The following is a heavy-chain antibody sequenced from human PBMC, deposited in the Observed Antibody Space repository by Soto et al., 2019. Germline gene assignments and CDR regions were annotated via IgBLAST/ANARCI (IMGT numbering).Heavy chain of an antibody. CDR1: GGSISSSSYY. J-gene: IGHJ4*02. D-gene: IGHD4-17*01. CDR2: IYYSGST. CDR3: ARGVTTVTTIDY. Sequence: PSETLSLTCTVSGGSISSSSYYWGWIRQPPGKGLEWIGSIYYSGSTYYNPSLKSRVTISVDTSKNQFSLKLSSVTAADTAVYYCARGVTTVTTIDYWGQGTLVTVS. V-gene: IGHV4-39*07.